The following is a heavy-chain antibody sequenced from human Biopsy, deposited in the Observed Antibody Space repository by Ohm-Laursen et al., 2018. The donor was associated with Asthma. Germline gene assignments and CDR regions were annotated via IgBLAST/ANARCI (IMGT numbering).Heavy chain of an antibody. CDR2: IIPIFGTA. D-gene: IGHD6-13*01. CDR1: GGTFSSYA. CDR3: ARGQKSAGDRWFDP. V-gene: IGHV1-69*13. J-gene: IGHJ5*02. Sequence: GASVKVSCKASGGTFSSYAISWVRQAPGQGLEWMGGIIPIFGTANYAQKFQGRVTITADESTSTAYMELSRLRSDDTAVYYCARGQKSAGDRWFDPWGQGTLVTVSS.